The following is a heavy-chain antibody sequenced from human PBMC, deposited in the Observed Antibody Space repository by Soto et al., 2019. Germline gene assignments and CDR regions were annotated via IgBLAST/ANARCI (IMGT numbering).Heavy chain of an antibody. CDR1: GGSFSGYY. CDR3: ARGIVPYYYGSGSLSSSRYMDV. Sequence: QVQLQQWGAGLLKPSETLSLTCAVYGGSFSGYYWSWIRQPPGKGLEWIGEINHSGSTNYNPSIKSRVTISVDTSKNQFSLKLSSVTAADTAVYYCARGIVPYYYGSGSLSSSRYMDVWGKGTTVTVSS. J-gene: IGHJ6*03. V-gene: IGHV4-34*01. CDR2: INHSGST. D-gene: IGHD3-10*01.